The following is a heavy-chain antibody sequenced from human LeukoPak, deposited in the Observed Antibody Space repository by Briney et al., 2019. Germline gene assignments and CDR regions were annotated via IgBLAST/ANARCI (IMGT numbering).Heavy chain of an antibody. D-gene: IGHD2-2*01. V-gene: IGHV4-59*11. CDR2: IYYSGST. Sequence: PSETLSLTCTVSGGSISSHYWSWIRQPPGKGLEWIGYIYYSGSTNYNPSLKSRVTISVDTSKNQFSLKLSSVTAADTAVYYCARDRSGKYQLLSYWYFDLWGRGTLVTVSS. CDR3: ARDRSGKYQLLSYWYFDL. J-gene: IGHJ2*01. CDR1: GGSISSHY.